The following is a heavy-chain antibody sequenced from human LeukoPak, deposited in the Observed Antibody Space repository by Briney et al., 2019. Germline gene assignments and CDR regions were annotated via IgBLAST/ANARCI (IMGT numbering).Heavy chain of an antibody. J-gene: IGHJ4*02. CDR3: ARDPTNWSDGYFDY. Sequence: GGSLRLSYAVSGFTFSSYAMSWVRQAPGKGLEWVTAISGSGGSTYYADSVKGRFTISRDNSKNTLYLQMNSLRAEDTAVYYCARDPTNWSDGYFDYWGQGTLVTVSS. D-gene: IGHD1-20*01. CDR1: GFTFSSYA. CDR2: ISGSGGST. V-gene: IGHV3-23*01.